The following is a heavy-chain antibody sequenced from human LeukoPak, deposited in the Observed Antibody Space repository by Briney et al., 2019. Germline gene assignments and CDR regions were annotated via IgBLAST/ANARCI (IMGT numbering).Heavy chain of an antibody. D-gene: IGHD5-12*01. Sequence: SETLSLTCAVYGGSFSGYYWSWIRQPPGKGLEWIGEINHSGSTNYNPSLKSRVTISVDTSKDQFSLKLSSVTAADTAVYYCAGGRGGYDYGFDYWGQGTPVTVSS. CDR3: AGGRGGYDYGFDY. J-gene: IGHJ4*02. V-gene: IGHV4-34*01. CDR2: INHSGST. CDR1: GGSFSGYY.